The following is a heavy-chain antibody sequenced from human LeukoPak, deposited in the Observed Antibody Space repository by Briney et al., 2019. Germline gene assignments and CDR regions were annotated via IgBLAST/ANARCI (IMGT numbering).Heavy chain of an antibody. CDR2: IYHSGST. CDR3: AKNIGIAVAGNDY. D-gene: IGHD6-19*01. Sequence: SETLSLTCAVSGYSISSGYYWGWIRQPPGKVLEWIGSIYHSGSTYYNPSLKSRVTISVDTSKNQFSLKLSSVTAADTAVYYCAKNIGIAVAGNDYWGQGTLVTVSS. V-gene: IGHV4-38-2*01. CDR1: GYSISSGYY. J-gene: IGHJ4*02.